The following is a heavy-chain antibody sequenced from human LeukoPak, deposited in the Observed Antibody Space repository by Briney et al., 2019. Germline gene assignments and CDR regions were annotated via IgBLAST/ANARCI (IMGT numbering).Heavy chain of an antibody. CDR2: IVVGSGNT. J-gene: IGHJ4*02. V-gene: IGHV1-58*01. D-gene: IGHD5-24*01. Sequence: SVKVFCKASGFTFTSSAVQWVRQARGQRLEWIGWIVVGSGNTNYAQKFQGRVTITADESTSTAYMELSSLRSEDTAVYYCARAGVEMATISDFDYWGQGTLVTVSS. CDR3: ARAGVEMATISDFDY. CDR1: GFTFTSSA.